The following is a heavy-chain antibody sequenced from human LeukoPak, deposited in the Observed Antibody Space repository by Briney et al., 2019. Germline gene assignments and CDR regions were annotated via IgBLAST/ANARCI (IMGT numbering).Heavy chain of an antibody. CDR2: ISDDESNK. CDR1: GFTLTNYA. J-gene: IGHJ1*01. D-gene: IGHD2-21*02. Sequence: PGRSLRLSCVASGFTLTNYAMHWVRQAPGKGLEWVAVISDDESNKYYGDSVKGRLTISRDKSKNTLYLQMNSRRTEDTAVYYCARGDCGTYGYFQHWGQGTLVTVSS. CDR3: ARGDCGTYGYFQH. V-gene: IGHV3-30-3*01.